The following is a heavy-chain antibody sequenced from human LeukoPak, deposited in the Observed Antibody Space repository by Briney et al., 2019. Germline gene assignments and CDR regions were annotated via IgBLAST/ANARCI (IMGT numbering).Heavy chain of an antibody. CDR2: INPNSGGT. V-gene: IGHV1-2*02. CDR1: GYTFTGYY. D-gene: IGHD2-15*01. J-gene: IGHJ5*02. CDR3: ARDSRYCSGGSCFFWFDP. Sequence: ASVKVSCKASGYTFTGYYMHWVRQAPGQGLEWMGWINPNSGGTNYAQKFQGRVTMTGDTSISTAYMELSRLRSDDTAVYYCARDSRYCSGGSCFFWFDPWGRGTLVTVSS.